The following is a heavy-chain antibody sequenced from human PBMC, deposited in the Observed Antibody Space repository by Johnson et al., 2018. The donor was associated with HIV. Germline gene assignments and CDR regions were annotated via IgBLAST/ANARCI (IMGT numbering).Heavy chain of an antibody. V-gene: IGHV3-15*01. Sequence: VESGGSLRVSCAASGFTFSNAWMSWVRQAPGKGLEWVGRVKSKTDGGTIDYAAAVKGRFIISRDDSKNTLYLQMNGLKTEDTAVYYCTTMSALWFGDLHVFGDGFDIWGQGTMVTISS. CDR2: VKSKTDGGTI. CDR3: TTMSALWFGDLHVFGDGFDI. D-gene: IGHD3-10*01. CDR1: GFTFSNAW. J-gene: IGHJ3*02.